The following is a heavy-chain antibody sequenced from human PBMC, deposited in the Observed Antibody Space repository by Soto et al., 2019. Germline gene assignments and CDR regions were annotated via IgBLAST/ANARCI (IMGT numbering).Heavy chain of an antibody. J-gene: IGHJ5*02. CDR2: IYYSGST. CDR1: GDSMSSYY. CDR3: ARDQGVAAAGITWFDL. Sequence: KTSETLSLTCTVSGDSMSSYYWSWIRQPPGKGLEWIGYIYYSGSTTYNPSPRSRVTMSVDTSKNQFSLRLSSVTAADTAVYYCARDQGVAAAGITWFDLWGQGSLVTVSS. D-gene: IGHD6-13*01. V-gene: IGHV4-59*01.